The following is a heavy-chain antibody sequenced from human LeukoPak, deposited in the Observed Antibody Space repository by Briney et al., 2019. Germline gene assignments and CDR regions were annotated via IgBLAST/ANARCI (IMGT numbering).Heavy chain of an antibody. V-gene: IGHV4-59*08. Sequence: SETLSLTCTVSAGSISSYYWSWIRQPPGKGLEWIGYIYYSGSTNYNPSLKSRVTISVDTSNNQFSLKLSSVTAADTAVYYCATSQWPSGWFDPWGQGTLVTVSS. D-gene: IGHD2-8*01. CDR2: IYYSGST. J-gene: IGHJ5*02. CDR3: ATSQWPSGWFDP. CDR1: AGSISSYY.